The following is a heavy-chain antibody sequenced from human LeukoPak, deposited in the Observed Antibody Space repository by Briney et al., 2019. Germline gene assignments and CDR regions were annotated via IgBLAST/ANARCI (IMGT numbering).Heavy chain of an antibody. Sequence: GGSLRLSCAASGFTFSNYGMHWVRQAPVKGLDWVAVISYDGSNKYYADSVKGRFTISRDNSKNTLYLQMNSLRAEDTAVYYCAKDLNGDCVGINWFDPWGQGTLVTVSS. CDR2: ISYDGSNK. V-gene: IGHV3-30*18. CDR1: GFTFSNYG. J-gene: IGHJ5*02. D-gene: IGHD2-21*02. CDR3: AKDLNGDCVGINWFDP.